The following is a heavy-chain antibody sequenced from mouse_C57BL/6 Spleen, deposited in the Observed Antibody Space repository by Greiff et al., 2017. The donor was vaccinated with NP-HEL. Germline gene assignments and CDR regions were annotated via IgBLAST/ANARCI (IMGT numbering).Heavy chain of an antibody. V-gene: IGHV5-17*01. D-gene: IGHD4-1*01. CDR2: IRSGSSTI. J-gene: IGHJ4*01. CDR3: ARTGYYAMDY. CDR1: GFTFSDYG. Sequence: EVKLMESGGGLVKPGGSLKLSCAASGFTFSDYGMHWVRQAPEKGLEWVAYIRSGSSTIYYADTVKGRFTISRDNAKNTLFLHMTSLRSEDTAMYYCARTGYYAMDYWGQGTSVTVSS.